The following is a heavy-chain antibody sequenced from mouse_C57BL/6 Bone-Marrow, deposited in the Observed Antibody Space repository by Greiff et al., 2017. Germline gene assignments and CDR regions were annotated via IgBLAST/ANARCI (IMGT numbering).Heavy chain of an antibody. CDR1: GYTFTSYW. D-gene: IGHD1-1*01. V-gene: IGHV1-64*01. J-gene: IGHJ1*03. CDR3: TRGTTVVGRYFDV. Sequence: VQLQQPGAELVKPGASVKLSCKASGYTFTSYWMLWVKQRPGQGLEWIGMIHPNSGSTNYNEKFKSKATLTVVKSSSTAYLQLSSLTSEDTAVYYCTRGTTVVGRYFDVWGTGTTVTVSS. CDR2: IHPNSGST.